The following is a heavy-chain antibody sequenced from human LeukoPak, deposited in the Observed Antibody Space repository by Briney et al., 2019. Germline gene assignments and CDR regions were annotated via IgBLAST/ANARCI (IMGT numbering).Heavy chain of an antibody. CDR1: GGSFSGYY. CDR3: ARPYYYDSSIYDAFDP. CDR2: INHSGST. V-gene: IGHV4-34*01. Sequence: SETLSLTCAVYGGSFSGYYWSWIRQPPXXXXXWIGEINHSGSTNYNPSLKSRVTISVDTSKNQFSLKLSSVTAADTAVYYCARPYYYDSSIYDAFDPWGQGTLVIVSS. D-gene: IGHD3-22*01. J-gene: IGHJ5*02.